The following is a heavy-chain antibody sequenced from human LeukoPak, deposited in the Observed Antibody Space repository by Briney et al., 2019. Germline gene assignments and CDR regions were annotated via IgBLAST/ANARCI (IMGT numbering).Heavy chain of an antibody. D-gene: IGHD6-19*01. V-gene: IGHV3-23*01. Sequence: GGSLRLSCAASGFIFSNYAMSWVRQAPGKGLEWVSGINNSGDRRFYADSVKGRFTISRDNFKNTLYLQMNSLRAEDTAVYCCARGWYNFDYWGQGTRVTVSS. CDR3: ARGWYNFDY. CDR1: GFIFSNYA. CDR2: INNSGDRR. J-gene: IGHJ4*02.